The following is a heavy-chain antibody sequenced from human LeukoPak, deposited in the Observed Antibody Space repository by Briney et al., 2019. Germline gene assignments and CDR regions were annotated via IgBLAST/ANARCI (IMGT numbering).Heavy chain of an antibody. D-gene: IGHD3-10*01. CDR2: INWNGGST. CDR1: GFPFSSNG. V-gene: IGHV3-20*04. CDR3: ARVAQLLWFGELDY. Sequence: GSVRLSCAASGFPFSSNGIHWVRQAPGKGLEWVSGINWNGGSTGYADSVKVRFTISRDNAKNSLYLQMNSLRAEDTALYYCARVAQLLWFGELDYWGQGTLVTVSS. J-gene: IGHJ4*02.